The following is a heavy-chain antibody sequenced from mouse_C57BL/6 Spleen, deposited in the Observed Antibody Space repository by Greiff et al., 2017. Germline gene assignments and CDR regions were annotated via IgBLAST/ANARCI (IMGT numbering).Heavy chain of an antibody. CDR1: GYTFTDYY. D-gene: IGHD1-1*01. J-gene: IGHJ3*01. CDR3: ARKHHYGSPWFAY. V-gene: IGHV1-26*01. CDR2: INPNNGGT. Sequence: VQLQQSGPELVKPGASGKISCKASGYTFTDYYMNWVKQSHGKSLEWIGDINPNNGGTSYNQKFKGKATLTVDKSSSTAYMELRSLTSEDSAVYYCARKHHYGSPWFAYWGQGTLVTVSA.